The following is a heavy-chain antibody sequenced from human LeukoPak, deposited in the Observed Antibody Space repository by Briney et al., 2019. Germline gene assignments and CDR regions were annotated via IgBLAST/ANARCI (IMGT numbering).Heavy chain of an antibody. CDR2: VSPDSGDT. CDR3: TRGRAAGD. Sequence: ASVKVSCKASGYTFTNNDINWVRQATGQGIEWMGWVSPDSGDTGYAPNFRGRVTMTTDTSINTAYMELTSLTSDDTAIYYCTRGRAAGDWGQGTLVTVSS. J-gene: IGHJ4*02. CDR1: GYTFTNND. D-gene: IGHD6-19*01. V-gene: IGHV1-8*01.